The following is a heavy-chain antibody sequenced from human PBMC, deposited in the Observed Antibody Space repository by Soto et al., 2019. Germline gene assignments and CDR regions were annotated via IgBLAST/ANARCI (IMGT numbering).Heavy chain of an antibody. CDR2: IYYSGST. J-gene: IGHJ6*02. CDR3: ARGPTAVVTLARPGYYYGMDV. V-gene: IGHV4-59*01. CDR1: GGSISSYY. D-gene: IGHD2-21*02. Sequence: PSETLSLTCTVSGGSISSYYWSWIRQPPGKGLEWIGYIYYSGSTNYNPSLKSRVTISVDTSKNQFSLKLSSVTAADTAVYYCARGPTAVVTLARPGYYYGMDVWGQGTTVTVS.